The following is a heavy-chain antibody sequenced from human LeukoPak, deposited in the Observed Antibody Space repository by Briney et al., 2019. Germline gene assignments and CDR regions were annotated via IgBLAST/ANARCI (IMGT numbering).Heavy chain of an antibody. CDR2: IFYSGST. CDR1: GGSISTANYY. V-gene: IGHV4-39*01. Sequence: SETLSLTCTVSGGSISTANYYWGWVRQPPGKGLEWIGNIFYSGSTYYNPSLKSRVTISVDTSKNQFSLKLSSVTAADTAVYYCARQSHGSGSYLTNWFDPWGQGTLVTVSS. D-gene: IGHD3-10*01. J-gene: IGHJ5*02. CDR3: ARQSHGSGSYLTNWFDP.